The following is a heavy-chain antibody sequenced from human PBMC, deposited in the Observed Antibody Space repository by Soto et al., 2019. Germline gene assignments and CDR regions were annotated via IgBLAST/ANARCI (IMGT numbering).Heavy chain of an antibody. V-gene: IGHV3-74*01. CDR1: GFSFSNTR. Sequence: GGSLRLSCAASGFSFSNTRIHWVRQAPGKGLVWVSRINNEERTTGYADSVKGRFTISRDNARNTVYLQMNSLRAEDTAMYYCTRDPGYDGHGWRFASWGQGPLVTVS. J-gene: IGHJ5*02. CDR3: TRDPGYDGHGWRFAS. D-gene: IGHD3-16*01. CDR2: INNEERTT.